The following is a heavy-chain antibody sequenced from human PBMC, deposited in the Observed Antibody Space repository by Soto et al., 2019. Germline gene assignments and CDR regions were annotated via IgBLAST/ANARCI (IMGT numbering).Heavy chain of an antibody. CDR3: ASVGYSYGYVSPNYYYYGVDV. Sequence: QVQLVQSGAEVKKPGSSVKVSCKASGGTFSSYAISWVRQAPGQGLEWMGGIIPIFGTANYAQKFQGRVTITADKSTSTAYMELSSLRSEDTAVYYCASVGYSYGYVSPNYYYYGVDVWGQGTTVTVSS. J-gene: IGHJ6*02. V-gene: IGHV1-69*06. CDR2: IIPIFGTA. D-gene: IGHD5-18*01. CDR1: GGTFSSYA.